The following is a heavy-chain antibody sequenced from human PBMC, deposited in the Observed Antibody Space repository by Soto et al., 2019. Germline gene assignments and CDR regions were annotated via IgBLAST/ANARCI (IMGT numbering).Heavy chain of an antibody. CDR3: AREEGSAYNFGYGMDV. V-gene: IGHV3-53*01. D-gene: IGHD5-18*01. CDR2: IYNGGRP. Sequence: QAGGSLRLSCAASGFTVRTNFMNWVRQAPGKGLEWVSIIYNGGRPDYADSVKGRFTVSRENSKNTLYLQMNSLRVEDTGVYYCAREEGSAYNFGYGMDVWGQGTTVTVSS. CDR1: GFTVRTNF. J-gene: IGHJ6*02.